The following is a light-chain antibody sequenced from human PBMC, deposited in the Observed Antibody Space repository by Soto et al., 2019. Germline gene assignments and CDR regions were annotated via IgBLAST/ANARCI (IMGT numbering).Light chain of an antibody. CDR3: CSYVGNYSWL. CDR1: GSDIGAYTY. J-gene: IGLJ2*01. CDR2: DVT. V-gene: IGLV2-11*01. Sequence: QSALTQPPSASGSPGQSVTISCTGTGSDIGAYTYVSWYQHHPGTAPKLIIYDVTKRPSGVPDRFSGSKSGNTASLTISGLQAEDEADYYCCSYVGNYSWLFGGGTKLTVL.